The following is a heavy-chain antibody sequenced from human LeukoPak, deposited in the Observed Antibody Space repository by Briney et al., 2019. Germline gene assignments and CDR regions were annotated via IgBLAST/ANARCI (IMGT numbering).Heavy chain of an antibody. J-gene: IGHJ3*02. Sequence: GGSLRLSCAASGFTFSSYAMSWVRQAPGKGLEWVSAISGSGGSTYYADSVKGRFTISRDNSKNTLYLQMNSLRAEDTAVYYCARYDFRSGPKRPNDAFDIWGQGTMVTVSS. CDR2: ISGSGGST. V-gene: IGHV3-23*01. CDR1: GFTFSSYA. CDR3: ARYDFRSGPKRPNDAFDI. D-gene: IGHD3-3*01.